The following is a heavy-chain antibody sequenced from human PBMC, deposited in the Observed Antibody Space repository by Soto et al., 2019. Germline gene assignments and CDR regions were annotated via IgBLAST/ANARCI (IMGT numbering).Heavy chain of an antibody. Sequence: EVQLVESGGGLVQPGGSLRLSCAASGFTFSSYSMNWVRQAPGKGLEWVSYISSSSSTIYYAYSVKGRFTISRDNAKNSLALRMNSRRAEETAVYYCARGGGYDPYRGQGALVTVAS. J-gene: IGHJ4*02. CDR3: ARGGGYDPY. CDR2: ISSSSSTI. V-gene: IGHV3-48*01. D-gene: IGHD2-2*01. CDR1: GFTFSSYS.